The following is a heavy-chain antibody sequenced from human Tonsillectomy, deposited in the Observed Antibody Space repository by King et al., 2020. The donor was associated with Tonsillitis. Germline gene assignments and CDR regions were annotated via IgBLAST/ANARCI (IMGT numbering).Heavy chain of an antibody. CDR3: ARGASWAAADAFDI. D-gene: IGHD6-13*01. V-gene: IGHV3-53*01. CDR1: GFTVSSNY. CDR2: IYSGGST. J-gene: IGHJ3*02. Sequence: QLVQSGGGLIQPGGSLRLSCAASGFTVSSNYMSWVRQAPGKGLEWVSVIYSGGSTYYADSVKGRFTISRDNSKNTLYLQMNSLRAEDTAVYYCARGASWAAADAFDIWGQGTRVTVSS.